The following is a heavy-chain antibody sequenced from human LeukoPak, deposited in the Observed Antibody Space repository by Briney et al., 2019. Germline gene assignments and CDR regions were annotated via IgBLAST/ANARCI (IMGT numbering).Heavy chain of an antibody. Sequence: GGSLRLSCAASGFTFSSYAMHWVRQAPGKGLEWVAVISYDGSNKYYADSVKGRFTISRDNSKNTLYLQMNSLRAEDTAVYYCAGDDGGPCGYWGQGTLVTASS. CDR3: AGDDGGPCGY. D-gene: IGHD3-16*01. CDR1: GFTFSSYA. CDR2: ISYDGSNK. J-gene: IGHJ4*02. V-gene: IGHV3-30-3*01.